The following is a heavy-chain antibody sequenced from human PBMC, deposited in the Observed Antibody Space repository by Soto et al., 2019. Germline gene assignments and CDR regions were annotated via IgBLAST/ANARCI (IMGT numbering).Heavy chain of an antibody. CDR3: ETKPCLQLWLPIDY. V-gene: IGHV3-9*01. CDR1: GFTFDDYA. J-gene: IGHJ4*02. Sequence: PGGSLRLSCAASGFTFDDYAMHWVRQAPGKGLEWVSGISWNSGSIGYADSVKGRFTISRDNPKNTLYLQMNSLRADVTVLYYCETKPCLQLWLPIDYSGPGTLVTLSS. D-gene: IGHD5-18*01. CDR2: ISWNSGSI.